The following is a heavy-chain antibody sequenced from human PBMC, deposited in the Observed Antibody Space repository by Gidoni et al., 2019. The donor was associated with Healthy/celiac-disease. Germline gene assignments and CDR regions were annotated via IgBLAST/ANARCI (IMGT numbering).Heavy chain of an antibody. CDR1: GYTFSSYG. J-gene: IGHJ6*02. CDR2: ISAYKGNT. Sequence: AQLSPSGAEVKKLVSSVKDCCKTYGYTFSSYGISWGRQALGPGLEWMSCISAYKGNTNDAQKIQGRVTRITNTYTSTAYVGLRSRRDNDKTVYYCARGEVPVTVVIVPAAIRIDYSNFYGMDVWGQGTSVTVS. V-gene: IGHV1-18*04. CDR3: ARGEVPVTVVIVPAAIRIDYSNFYGMDV. D-gene: IGHD2-2*02.